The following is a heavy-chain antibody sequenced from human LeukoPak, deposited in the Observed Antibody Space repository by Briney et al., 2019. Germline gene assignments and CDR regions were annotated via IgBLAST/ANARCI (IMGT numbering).Heavy chain of an antibody. J-gene: IGHJ5*02. CDR1: GFTFSDYY. CDR2: ISSSGSTI. Sequence: KTGGSLRLSCAASGFTFSDYYMSWIRQAPGKGLEWVSYISSSGSTIYYADSVKGRFTIPRDNAKNSLYLQMNSLRAEDTAVYYCARVWVVPAASNWFDPWGQGTLVTVSS. V-gene: IGHV3-11*04. D-gene: IGHD2-2*01. CDR3: ARVWVVPAASNWFDP.